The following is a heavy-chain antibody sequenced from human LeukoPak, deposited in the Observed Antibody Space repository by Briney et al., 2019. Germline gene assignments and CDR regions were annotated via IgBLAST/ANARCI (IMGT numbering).Heavy chain of an antibody. V-gene: IGHV3-74*01. CDR1: GFTFRSYW. CDR2: INGDGTTT. J-gene: IGHJ4*02. D-gene: IGHD5-18*01. CDR3: VREGYTYGLVFDY. Sequence: GGSLRLSCAASGFTFRSYWMHWVRQAPGMGLVWLSRINGDGTTTSYADSVKGRFTISRDIAKNTLYLQMNNLRAEDTAVYYCVREGYTYGLVFDYWGQGTLVTVPS.